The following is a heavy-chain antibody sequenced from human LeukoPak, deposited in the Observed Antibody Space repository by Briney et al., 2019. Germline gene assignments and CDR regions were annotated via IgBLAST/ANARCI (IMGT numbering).Heavy chain of an antibody. J-gene: IGHJ4*02. CDR1: GFTFSSYS. D-gene: IGHD5-24*01. CDR2: ISSSSSYI. V-gene: IGHV3-21*01. Sequence: GGSLRLSCAASGFTFSSYSMNWVRQAPGKGLEWVSSISSSSSYIYYADSVKGRFTNSRDNAKNSLYLQMNSLRAEDTAVYYCARDQGDDFFDYWGQGTLVTVSS. CDR3: ARDQGDDFFDY.